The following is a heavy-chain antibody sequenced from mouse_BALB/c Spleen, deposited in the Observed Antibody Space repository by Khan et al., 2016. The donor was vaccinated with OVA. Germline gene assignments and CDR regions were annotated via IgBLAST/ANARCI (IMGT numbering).Heavy chain of an antibody. CDR1: GFTFSGFT. Sequence: EVELVESGGGLVKPGGSLKLSCAASGFTFSGFTMSWVRQTPEKRLEWVASISSGGDNTSYPDSLKGRFTISRANAKNNLYLQMSSLRSEDTALYYCARSNYGPFAYWGQGTLVTVAA. CDR2: ISSGGDNT. V-gene: IGHV5-9*03. D-gene: IGHD1-1*02. J-gene: IGHJ3*01. CDR3: ARSNYGPFAY.